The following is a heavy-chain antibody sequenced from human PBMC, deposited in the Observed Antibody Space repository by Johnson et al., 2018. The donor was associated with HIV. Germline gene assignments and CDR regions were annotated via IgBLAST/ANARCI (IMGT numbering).Heavy chain of an antibody. J-gene: IGHJ3*02. CDR3: AKDSELITIFGVVIEFNTNDAFDI. Sequence: QVQLVESGGGLVKPGGSLRLSRAACGFTFSDYYMRWIRQAPGKGLDCVSYFSSSGGSTYYADSVKGRFTISRDNSKNTLYLQMNSLRAEDTAVYYCAKDSELITIFGVVIEFNTNDAFDIWGQGTMVTVAS. CDR2: FSSSGGST. CDR1: GFTFSDYY. D-gene: IGHD3-3*01. V-gene: IGHV3-11*01.